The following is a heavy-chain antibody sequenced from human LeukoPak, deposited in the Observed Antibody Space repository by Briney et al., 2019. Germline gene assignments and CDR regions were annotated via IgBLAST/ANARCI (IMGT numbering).Heavy chain of an antibody. J-gene: IGHJ4*02. CDR1: GYSITIGDY. V-gene: IGHV4-38-2*01. CDR3: ARNSTSGFFDY. Sequence: SQTLSLTCVVSGYSITIGDYWGWIRQSPGKGLEWIASTYNSASTHYNPSLRSRVPILVDTSKNEFSLKMRSVTAADTAVYYCARNSTSGFFDYWGQGTLATVSS. CDR2: TYNSAST. D-gene: IGHD3-10*01.